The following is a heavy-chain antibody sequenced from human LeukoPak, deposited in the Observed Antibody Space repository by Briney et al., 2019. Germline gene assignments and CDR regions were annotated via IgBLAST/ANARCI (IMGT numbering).Heavy chain of an antibody. CDR2: IYPGDSDA. D-gene: IGHD3-22*01. CDR3: ARHHYYDSSGYFDY. V-gene: IGHV5-51*01. CDR1: GYSFTSYW. Sequence: GESLKISCKGSGYSFTSYWIGWVRQMPGKGLEWKGIIYPGDSDARYSPSFQGQVTISADKSISTAYLQWSSLKASDTAMYYCARHHYYDSSGYFDYWGQGTLVTVSS. J-gene: IGHJ4*02.